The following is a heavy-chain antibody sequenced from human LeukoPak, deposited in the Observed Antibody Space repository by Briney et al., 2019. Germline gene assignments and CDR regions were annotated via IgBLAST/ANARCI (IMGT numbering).Heavy chain of an antibody. V-gene: IGHV4-39*01. D-gene: IGHD5-18*01. CDR1: GGSIISSNYY. CDR2: IYYTGST. Sequence: PSETLSLTCTVSGGSIISSNYYWGWIRQPPGKGLEWIGNIYYTGSTYYNPSLKSRVTISVDTSRNQFSLKVSSVTAADTAIYYCARHGPAYCYGYWGRGRMVTVSS. CDR3: ARHGPAYCYGY. J-gene: IGHJ3*01.